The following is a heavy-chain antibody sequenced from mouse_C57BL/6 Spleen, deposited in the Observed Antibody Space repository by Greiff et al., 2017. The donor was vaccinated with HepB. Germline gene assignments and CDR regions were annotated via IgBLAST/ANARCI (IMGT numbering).Heavy chain of an antibody. CDR2: ISDGGSYT. CDR1: GFTFSSYA. D-gene: IGHD1-1*02. Sequence: EVKLMESGGGLVKPGGSLKLSCAASGFTFSSYAMSWVRQTPEKRLEWVATISDGGSYTYYPDNVKGRFTIARDNAKNNLYLQMSQLKAEDTAMYYCEIWSHCAMDYWGQGTSVTVSS. CDR3: EIWSHCAMDY. V-gene: IGHV5-4*03. J-gene: IGHJ4*01.